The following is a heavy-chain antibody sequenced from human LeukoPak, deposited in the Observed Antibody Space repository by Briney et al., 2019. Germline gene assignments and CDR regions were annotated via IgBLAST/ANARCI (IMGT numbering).Heavy chain of an antibody. D-gene: IGHD4-17*01. CDR3: ARGSRRGDYDY. V-gene: IGHV1-2*06. J-gene: IGHJ4*02. CDR1: GYTFTVYY. CDR2: INPNSGGT. Sequence: ASVKVSCKASGYTFTVYYMHWVRQAPGQGLEWMGRINPNSGGTNYAQKFQGRVTMTRDTSTSTVYMELSSLRSEDTAVYYCARGSRRGDYDYWGQGTLVTVSS.